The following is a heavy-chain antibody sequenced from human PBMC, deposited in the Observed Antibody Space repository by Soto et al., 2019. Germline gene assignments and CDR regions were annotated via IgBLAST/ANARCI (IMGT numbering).Heavy chain of an antibody. Sequence: QTLSLTCAISGDSVSNNGAAWNWIRQSPSGGLEWLGRTYYRSKWFNDYAVSVKSRITISPDTSKNQFSLQLNAVTPEDTAVYYCARDPLRMLPGFARWGQGTLVT. V-gene: IGHV6-1*01. CDR3: ARDPLRMLPGFAR. CDR2: TYYRSKWFN. J-gene: IGHJ4*02. D-gene: IGHD2-15*01. CDR1: GDSVSNNGAA.